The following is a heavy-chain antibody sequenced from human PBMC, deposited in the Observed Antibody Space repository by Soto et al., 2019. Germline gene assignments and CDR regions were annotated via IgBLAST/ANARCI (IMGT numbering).Heavy chain of an antibody. J-gene: IGHJ6*02. CDR3: AVGRVAATPSHYYSGLDV. Sequence: GGSLRLSCAASGFTFNRYAFHWVRQAPGKGLEWVSAISGGVDSTFYADSVKGRFTISRDNSKNIQYLQMNNLRAEDTAIYYCAVGRVAATPSHYYSGLDVWGQGTTVTVSS. CDR2: ISGGVDST. V-gene: IGHV3-23*01. D-gene: IGHD6-13*01. CDR1: GFTFNRYA.